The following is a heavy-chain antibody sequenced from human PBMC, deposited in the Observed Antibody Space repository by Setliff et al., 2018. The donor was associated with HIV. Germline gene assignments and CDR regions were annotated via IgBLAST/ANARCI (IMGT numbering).Heavy chain of an antibody. CDR2: IYRSGST. Sequence: SETLSLTCGISDYSITSGYYWGWLRQPPGKGLEWIGSIYRSGSTYDNPSLKSRVTISFDTSKNQFSLILTSVTAADTAVYYCATQGLTVPIPGGYFQHWGPGILVTVSS. CDR3: ATQGLTVPIPGGYFQH. D-gene: IGHD2-21*02. V-gene: IGHV4-38-2*01. J-gene: IGHJ1*01. CDR1: DYSITSGYY.